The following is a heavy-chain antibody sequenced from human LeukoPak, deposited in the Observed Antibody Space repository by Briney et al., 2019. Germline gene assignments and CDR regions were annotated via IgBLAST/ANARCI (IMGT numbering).Heavy chain of an antibody. CDR3: VVFIAGGGGRRY. CDR2: IYYSGSM. D-gene: IGHD6-13*01. Sequence: SETLSLKCTVSGGSTSSDHWSWIRQPPGKGLEWIGHIYYSGSMKYNPTLKSRVTISVDTSNNQFSLKLTTVTAADTAVYYCVVFIAGGGGRRYWGQGTRVTVSS. J-gene: IGHJ4*02. V-gene: IGHV4-59*01. CDR1: GGSTSSDH.